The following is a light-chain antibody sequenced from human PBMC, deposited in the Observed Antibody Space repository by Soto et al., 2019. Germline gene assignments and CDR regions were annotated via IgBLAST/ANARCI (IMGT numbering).Light chain of an antibody. CDR1: QSVSSSY. Sequence: EIVLTQSPGTLSLSPGERATLSCRASQSVSSSYLAWYQQKPGQAPRLLIYGASSRATGIPDRFSGSGSGTDFTLTISRLEPEDFAVYYCHQNGSSPYTFGQGTKPEIK. CDR3: HQNGSSPYT. V-gene: IGKV3-20*01. J-gene: IGKJ2*01. CDR2: GAS.